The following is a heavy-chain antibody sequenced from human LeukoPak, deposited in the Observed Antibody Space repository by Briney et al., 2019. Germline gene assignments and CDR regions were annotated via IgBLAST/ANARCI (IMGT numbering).Heavy chain of an antibody. CDR3: ARGRRYCSSTSCYAQGLYYFDY. D-gene: IGHD2-2*01. CDR2: INHSGST. J-gene: IGHJ4*02. CDR1: GGSFSGYY. V-gene: IGHV4-34*01. Sequence: PSETLSLTCAVSGGSFSGYYWSWIRQPPGKGLGWIGEINHSGSTNYNPSLKSRVTISVDTSKNQFSLKLSSVTAADTAVYYCARGRRYCSSTSCYAQGLYYFDYWGQGTLVTVSS.